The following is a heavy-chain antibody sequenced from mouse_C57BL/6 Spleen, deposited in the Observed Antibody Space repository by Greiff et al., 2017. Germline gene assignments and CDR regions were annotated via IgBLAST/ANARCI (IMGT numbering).Heavy chain of an antibody. D-gene: IGHD6-1*01. V-gene: IGHV5-4*01. J-gene: IGHJ2*01. CDR3: ARDHLQTALDY. CDR2: ISDGGSYT. Sequence: EVKLMESGGGLVKPGGSLKLSCAASGFTFSSYAMSWVRQTPEKRLEWVATISDGGSYTDYPDNVKGRCTISRDNAKNNLYLQMSHLKSEDTAMYYCARDHLQTALDYGGQGTTLTGSS. CDR1: GFTFSSYA.